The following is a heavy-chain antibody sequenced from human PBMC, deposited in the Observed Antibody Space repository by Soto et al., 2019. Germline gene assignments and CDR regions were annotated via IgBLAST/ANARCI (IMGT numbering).Heavy chain of an antibody. CDR2: MNPNSGNT. V-gene: IGHV1-8*01. CDR3: ATFLPAAIFWPLGMDV. CDR1: GYTFTSYD. D-gene: IGHD2-2*01. J-gene: IGHJ6*02. Sequence: GASVKASCKASGYTFTSYDINWVRQATGQGLEWMGWMNPNSGNTGYAQKFQGRVTMTRNTSISTAYMELSSLRSEDTAVYYCATFLPAAIFWPLGMDVWGQGTTVTVSS.